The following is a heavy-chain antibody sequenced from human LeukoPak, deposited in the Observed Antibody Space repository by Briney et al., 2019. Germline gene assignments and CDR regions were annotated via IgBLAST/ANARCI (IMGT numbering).Heavy chain of an antibody. D-gene: IGHD3-10*01. CDR1: GFTFSRYA. CDR2: ISYDGSNK. V-gene: IGHV3-30-3*01. J-gene: IGHJ5*02. Sequence: GGSLRLSCAASGFTFSRYAMHWVRQAPGKGLEWVAVISYDGSNKYYADSVKGRFTISRDNSKNTLYLQMNSLRAEGTAVHYCARDRTGYYGSGSYYMGWFDPWGQGTLVTVSS. CDR3: ARDRTGYYGSGSYYMGWFDP.